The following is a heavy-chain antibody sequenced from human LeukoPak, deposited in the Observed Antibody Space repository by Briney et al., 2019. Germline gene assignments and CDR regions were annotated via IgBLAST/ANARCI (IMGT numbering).Heavy chain of an antibody. CDR3: ARDDRYCSSTSCYGLDY. CDR2: IDTSGST. J-gene: IGHJ4*02. V-gene: IGHV4-4*07. Sequence: SETLSLTCTVSGGSISSYYWSWIRQPAGKGLEWIGRIDTSGSTNYNPSLKSRVAMSVDKSKNQFSLRLSSVTAADTAVYYCARDDRYCSSTSCYGLDYWGQGTLVTVSS. D-gene: IGHD2-2*01. CDR1: GGSISSYY.